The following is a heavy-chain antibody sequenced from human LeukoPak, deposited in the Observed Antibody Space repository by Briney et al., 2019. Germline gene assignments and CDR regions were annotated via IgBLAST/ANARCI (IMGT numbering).Heavy chain of an antibody. Sequence: GGSLRLSCAASGFTFSNAWMSWVRQAPGKGLEWVGRIKSKTDGGTTDYAAPVKGRFTISRDDSENTLYLQMNSLKTEDTAVYYCTPQPGITIFGVVIIVNWGQGTLVTVSS. V-gene: IGHV3-15*01. CDR2: IKSKTDGGTT. CDR3: TPQPGITIFGVVIIVN. CDR1: GFTFSNAW. J-gene: IGHJ4*02. D-gene: IGHD3-3*01.